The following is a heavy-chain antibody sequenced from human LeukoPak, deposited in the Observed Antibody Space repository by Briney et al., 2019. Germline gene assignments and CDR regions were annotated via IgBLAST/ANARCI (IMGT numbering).Heavy chain of an antibody. CDR1: GFAFSSYA. D-gene: IGHD3-10*01. J-gene: IGHJ6*02. Sequence: PGGSLRLSCAASGFAFSSYAMSWVRQAPGKGLEWVSAISGSGGSTYYADSVKGRFTISRDNSKNTLYLQMNSLRAEDTAEYYCEKCQGHGSGKPEYGMDVWGQGTTVTVSS. CDR3: EKCQGHGSGKPEYGMDV. CDR2: ISGSGGST. V-gene: IGHV3-23*01.